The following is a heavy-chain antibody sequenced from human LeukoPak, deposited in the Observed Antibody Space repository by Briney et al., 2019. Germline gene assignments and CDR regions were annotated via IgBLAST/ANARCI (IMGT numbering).Heavy chain of an antibody. Sequence: PGRPLRLSCAPSGFTFSSYGMHWGRQAPGKGLEWGAVISYDGSDKYYADSVKGRFTISRDKSKKTLYLQMNSLRAKDTAVYYCAKGGGYYDSSGYPAYWYFDLWGRGTLVTVSS. V-gene: IGHV3-30*18. D-gene: IGHD3-22*01. CDR2: ISYDGSDK. CDR1: GFTFSSYG. CDR3: AKGGGYYDSSGYPAYWYFDL. J-gene: IGHJ2*01.